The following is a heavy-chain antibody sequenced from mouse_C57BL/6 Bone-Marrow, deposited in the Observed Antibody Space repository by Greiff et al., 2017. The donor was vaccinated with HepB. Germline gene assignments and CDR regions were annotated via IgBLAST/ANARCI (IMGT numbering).Heavy chain of an antibody. D-gene: IGHD1-1*01. J-gene: IGHJ2*01. CDR1: GYSFTGYY. CDR2: INPSTGGT. CDR3: AIGSSYTFDY. V-gene: IGHV1-42*01. Sequence: VQLQQSGPELVKPGASVKISCKASGYSFTGYYMNWVKQSPEKSLEWIGEINPSTGGTTYNQKFKAKATLTVDKSSSTAYMQLKSLTSEDSAVYYCAIGSSYTFDYWGQGTTLTVSS.